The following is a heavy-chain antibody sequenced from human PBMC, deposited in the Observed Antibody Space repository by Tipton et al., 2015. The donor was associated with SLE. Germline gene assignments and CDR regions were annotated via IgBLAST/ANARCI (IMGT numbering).Heavy chain of an antibody. CDR2: IYYSGST. CDR1: GGSISSSSYY. V-gene: IGHV4-39*07. D-gene: IGHD1-26*01. J-gene: IGHJ5*02. Sequence: TLSLTCTVSGGSISSSSYYWGWIRQPPGKGLEWIGSIYYSGSTYYNPSLKSRVTISVDTSKNQFSLKLSSVTAEDTAVYYCARFSLDVVGAWGQGTLVTVSS. CDR3: ARFSLDVVGA.